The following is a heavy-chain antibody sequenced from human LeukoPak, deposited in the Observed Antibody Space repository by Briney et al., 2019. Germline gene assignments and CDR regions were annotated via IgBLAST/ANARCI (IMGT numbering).Heavy chain of an antibody. D-gene: IGHD6-13*01. CDR1: GYTFTSYA. J-gene: IGHJ1*01. CDR3: AWAAAGTRFGYFQH. V-gene: IGHV7-4-1*02. CDR2: INTNTGNP. Sequence: ASVKVSCKASGYTFTSYAMNWVRQAPGQGLEWMGWINTNTGNPTYAQGFTGRFVFSLDTSVSTAYLRISSLKAEDTAVYYCAWAAAGTRFGYFQHWGQGTLVTVSS.